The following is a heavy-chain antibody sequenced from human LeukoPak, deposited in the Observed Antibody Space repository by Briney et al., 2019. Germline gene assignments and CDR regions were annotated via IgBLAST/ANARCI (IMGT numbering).Heavy chain of an antibody. Sequence: ASVKVSCKASGYTFTSYDINWVRQATGQGLEWTGWMNPNSGNTGYAQKFQGRVTMTRNTSISTAYMELSSLRSEDTAVYYCARVETGYDFWSGYYYYYYYMDVWGKGTTVTVSS. CDR2: MNPNSGNT. CDR1: GYTFTSYD. V-gene: IGHV1-8*01. D-gene: IGHD3-3*01. J-gene: IGHJ6*03. CDR3: ARVETGYDFWSGYYYYYYYMDV.